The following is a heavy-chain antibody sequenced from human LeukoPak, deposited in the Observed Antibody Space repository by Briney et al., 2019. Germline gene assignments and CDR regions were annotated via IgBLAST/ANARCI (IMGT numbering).Heavy chain of an antibody. V-gene: IGHV4-4*07. D-gene: IGHD5-12*01. Sequence: PSETLSLTCTVSGGSISTYSWNWIRQPAGKGLEWIGRIFASGSTKYNPSLKSRVTMSVETSKNQFSLKLSSVTAADTAVYYCARERVATDYYYYMDVWGKGTTVTVSS. CDR3: ARERVATDYYYYMDV. CDR1: GGSISTYS. J-gene: IGHJ6*03. CDR2: IFASGST.